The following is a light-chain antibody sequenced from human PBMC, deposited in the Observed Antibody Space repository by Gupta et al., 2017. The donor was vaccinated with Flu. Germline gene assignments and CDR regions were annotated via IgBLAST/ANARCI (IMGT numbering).Light chain of an antibody. Sequence: DIVMTQSPDSLAVSLGEGATISCKSSQSVLYSPNNKNYLAWYQQKPDQPPKLLISWASTRESGVPDRFSGSGSATDFTLTISSLQAEDVAVYYCQQYLTTPLTVGPGTKVDIK. CDR2: WAS. CDR1: QSVLYSPNNKNY. CDR3: QQYLTTPLT. J-gene: IGKJ3*01. V-gene: IGKV4-1*01.